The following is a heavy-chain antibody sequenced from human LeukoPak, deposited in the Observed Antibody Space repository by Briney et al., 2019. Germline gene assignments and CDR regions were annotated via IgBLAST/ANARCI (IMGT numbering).Heavy chain of an antibody. J-gene: IGHJ4*02. D-gene: IGHD6-19*01. CDR1: GFTFSSYG. CDR3: ARVAVAGEYFDY. Sequence: SGGSLRLSCAASGFTFSSYGMHWVRQAPGKGLEWVAVIWYDGSNKYYADSVKGRFTISRDNSKNTLYLQMNSLRAEDTAVYYRARVAVAGEYFDYWGQGTLVTVSS. V-gene: IGHV3-33*01. CDR2: IWYDGSNK.